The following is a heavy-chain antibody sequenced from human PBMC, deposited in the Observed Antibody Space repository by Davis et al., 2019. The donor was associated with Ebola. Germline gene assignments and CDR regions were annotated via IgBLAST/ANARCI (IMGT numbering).Heavy chain of an antibody. CDR2: IKQDESEK. CDR3: ATSGSVSGRLEY. Sequence: PGGSLRLSCVTSGFPFTSYWMSWVRQAPGKGLEWVANIKQDESEKNYVDSVKGRFTISRDNAKKSLYLQMNSLKTGDTAVYYCATSGSVSGRLEYWGQGTLVTVSS. D-gene: IGHD6-19*01. V-gene: IGHV3-7*03. J-gene: IGHJ4*02. CDR1: GFPFTSYW.